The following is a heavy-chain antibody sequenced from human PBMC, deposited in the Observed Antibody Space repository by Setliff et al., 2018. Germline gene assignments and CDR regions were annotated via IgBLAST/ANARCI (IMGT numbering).Heavy chain of an antibody. V-gene: IGHV1-24*01. D-gene: IGHD3-10*01. CDR1: GYTLTELS. J-gene: IGHJ4*02. CDR2: FDPEDGET. Sequence: ASVKVSCKVSGYTLTELSMHWVRQAPGKGLEWMGGFDPEDGETIYAQKFRGRVTMTEDTSTDTAYMELSSLRSEDTAVYYCAASYGSGSYYDYWGQGTLVTVSS. CDR3: AASYGSGSYYDY.